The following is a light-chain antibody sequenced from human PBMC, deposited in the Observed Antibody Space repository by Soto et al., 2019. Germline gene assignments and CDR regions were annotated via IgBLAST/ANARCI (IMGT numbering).Light chain of an antibody. CDR3: QQLSNSIS. V-gene: IGKV3-11*01. Sequence: EIVLTQSPATLSLSPGERATLSCRASQSVSPYLAWYQHKPGQAPRLLKYGTSNRAAGIPDRISGSGYGTDFTLTIAHLEPEDFAVYYCQQLSNSISFGPGNKVEIK. J-gene: IGKJ3*01. CDR2: GTS. CDR1: QSVSPY.